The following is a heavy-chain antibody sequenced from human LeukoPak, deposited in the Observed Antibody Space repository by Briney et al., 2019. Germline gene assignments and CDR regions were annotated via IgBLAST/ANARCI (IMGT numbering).Heavy chain of an antibody. CDR3: ASTYDYVWGSFRTGYFDY. J-gene: IGHJ4*02. Sequence: TGGSLRLSCAASGFPFSDYWIHWVRQAPGKGLVWVSRINSDGSGTTYADSVKGRFTISRDNAKNTLYLQMNSLRAEDTAVYYCASTYDYVWGSFRTGYFDYWGQGILVTVSS. V-gene: IGHV3-74*03. D-gene: IGHD3-16*02. CDR2: INSDGSGT. CDR1: GFPFSDYW.